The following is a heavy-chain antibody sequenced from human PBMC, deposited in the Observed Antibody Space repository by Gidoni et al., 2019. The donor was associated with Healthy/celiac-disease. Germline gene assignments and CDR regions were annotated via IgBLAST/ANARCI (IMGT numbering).Heavy chain of an antibody. CDR2: ISGSGGST. CDR3: AKVFVAEMATTNDAFDI. Sequence: EVQLLESGGGLVQPGGSLRLACAASGFTFSSYAMSWVRQAPGKGLELVSAISGSGGSTYYADSVKGRFTISRDNSKNTLYLQMNSLRAEDTAVYYCAKVFVAEMATTNDAFDIWGQGTMVTVSS. D-gene: IGHD5-12*01. V-gene: IGHV3-23*01. J-gene: IGHJ3*02. CDR1: GFTFSSYA.